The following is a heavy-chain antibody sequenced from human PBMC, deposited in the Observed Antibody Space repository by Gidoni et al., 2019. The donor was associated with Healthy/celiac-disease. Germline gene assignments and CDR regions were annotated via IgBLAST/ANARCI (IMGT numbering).Heavy chain of an antibody. Sequence: QVQLVESGGGVVQPGRSLRLSCAASGFTFSSYAMHWVRQAPGKGLERVAVISYDGSNKYYADSVKGRFTISRDNSKNTLYLQMNSLRAEDTAVYYCALGSGDYWGQGTLVTVSS. D-gene: IGHD1-26*01. CDR3: ALGSGDY. V-gene: IGHV3-30-3*01. J-gene: IGHJ4*02. CDR1: GFTFSSYA. CDR2: ISYDGSNK.